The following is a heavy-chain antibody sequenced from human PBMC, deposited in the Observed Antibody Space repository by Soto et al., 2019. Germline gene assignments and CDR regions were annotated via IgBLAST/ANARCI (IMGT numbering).Heavy chain of an antibody. J-gene: IGHJ6*03. Sequence: GGSLRLSCAASGFTFSGSAMHWVRQASGKGLEWVGRIRSKANSYATAYAASVKGRFTISRDDSKNTAYLQMNSLKTEDTAVYYCTRRGEMVPNYYYYYMDVWGKGTTVTVSS. V-gene: IGHV3-73*01. CDR3: TRRGEMVPNYYYYYMDV. CDR2: IRSKANSYAT. D-gene: IGHD3-10*01. CDR1: GFTFSGSA.